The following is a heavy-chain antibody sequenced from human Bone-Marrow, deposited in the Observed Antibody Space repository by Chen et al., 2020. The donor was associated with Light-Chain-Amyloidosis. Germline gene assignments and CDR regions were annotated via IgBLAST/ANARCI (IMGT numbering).Heavy chain of an antibody. J-gene: IGHJ5*02. Sequence: QVQLQQWGAGLLKSSEILSLTCAVYGGSFSGYYWSWIRQPPGKGLEWIGEINHSGSTNYNPSLKSRVTISVDTSKNQFSLKLSSVTAADTAVYYCARGHSNVYSSSAQRRNWFDPWGQGTLVTVSS. CDR1: GGSFSGYY. CDR2: INHSGST. D-gene: IGHD6-6*01. V-gene: IGHV4-34*01. CDR3: ARGHSNVYSSSAQRRNWFDP.